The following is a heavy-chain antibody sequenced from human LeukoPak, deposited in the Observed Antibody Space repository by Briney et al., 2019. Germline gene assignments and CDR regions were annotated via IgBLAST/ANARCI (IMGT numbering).Heavy chain of an antibody. CDR3: AKSDTYRFDY. J-gene: IGHJ4*02. CDR2: IRSSGSTR. V-gene: IGHV3-48*03. Sequence: PGGSLRLSCAASGFSFPSCEMNWVRQAPGKGLEWLSYIRSSGSTRYYADSVKGRFTISRDNAKNSLYLQMNSLRDEDTAVYYCAKSDTYRFDYWGQGTLVTVSS. D-gene: IGHD2-21*02. CDR1: GFSFPSCE.